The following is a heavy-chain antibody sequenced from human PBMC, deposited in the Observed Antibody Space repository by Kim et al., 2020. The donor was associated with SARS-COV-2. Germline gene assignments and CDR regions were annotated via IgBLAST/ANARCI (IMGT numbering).Heavy chain of an antibody. Sequence: NYSPTLTGRVTISIDPSKNQFSLRLSSVTAADMAIYYCATHYGSGSALEYWGQGTLVTVSS. J-gene: IGHJ4*02. D-gene: IGHD3-10*01. CDR3: ATHYGSGSALEY. V-gene: IGHV4-34*01.